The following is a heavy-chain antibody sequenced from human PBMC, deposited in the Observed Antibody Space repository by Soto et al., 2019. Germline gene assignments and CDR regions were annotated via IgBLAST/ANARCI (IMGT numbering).Heavy chain of an antibody. D-gene: IGHD6-13*01. CDR3: ARDFSSSWYRGHWFDP. V-gene: IGHV3-48*01. CDR2: ISSSSSTI. CDR1: GFTFSSYS. Sequence: PGGSLRLSCAASGFTFSSYSMNWVRQAPGKGLEWVSYISSSSSTIYYADSVKGRFTISRDNAKNSLYLQMNSLRAEDTAVYYCARDFSSSWYRGHWFDPWGQGTLVTVSS. J-gene: IGHJ5*02.